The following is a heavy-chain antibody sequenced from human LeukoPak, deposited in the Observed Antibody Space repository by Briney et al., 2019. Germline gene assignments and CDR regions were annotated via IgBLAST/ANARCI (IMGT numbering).Heavy chain of an antibody. D-gene: IGHD6-13*01. Sequence: GASVTLSFKSSGYTFTSYGISWVRQAPGQGLEWMGWISAYNGNTNYAQKLQGRVTMTTDTSTSTAYMELRSLRSDDTAVYYCARAGYSSSWTNWFDPWGQGTLVTVSS. V-gene: IGHV1-18*01. CDR1: GYTFTSYG. J-gene: IGHJ5*02. CDR2: ISAYNGNT. CDR3: ARAGYSSSWTNWFDP.